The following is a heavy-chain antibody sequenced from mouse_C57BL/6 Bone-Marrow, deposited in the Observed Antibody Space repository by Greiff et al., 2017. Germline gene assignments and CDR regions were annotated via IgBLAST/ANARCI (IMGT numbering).Heavy chain of an antibody. CDR2: INPNYGTT. D-gene: IGHD2-4*01. V-gene: IGHV1-39*01. J-gene: IGHJ4*01. CDR1: GYSFTDYN. CDR3: ERGDDYDYAMDY. Sequence: VQLQQSGPELVKPGASVKISCKASGYSFTDYNMNWVKQSNGKSLEWIGVINPNYGTTSYNQKFKGKATLTVDQSSSTAYMQHNSLTSEGSEGYYFERGDDYDYAMDYWGQGTSLTVSS.